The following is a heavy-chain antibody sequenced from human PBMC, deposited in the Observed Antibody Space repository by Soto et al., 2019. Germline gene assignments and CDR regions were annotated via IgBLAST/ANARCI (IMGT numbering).Heavy chain of an antibody. J-gene: IGHJ4*02. Sequence: QVQLQESGPGLVRPSQTLSLTCTVSRGSISNSDYYWSWLRQPPGRGLEWLGYIFDSGHTFYNPSLKSRATISEDTSKNQFSLRLRSVTAADTAVYYCASTPPEWLLTFDCWGQGALVTVSS. CDR1: RGSISNSDYY. CDR2: IFDSGHT. CDR3: ASTPPEWLLTFDC. D-gene: IGHD3-3*01. V-gene: IGHV4-30-4*01.